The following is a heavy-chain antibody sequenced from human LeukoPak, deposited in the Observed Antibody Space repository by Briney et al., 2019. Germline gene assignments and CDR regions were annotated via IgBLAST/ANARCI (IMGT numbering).Heavy chain of an antibody. CDR2: IYSGGST. CDR3: ARDAVPYGMDV. D-gene: IGHD6-6*01. Sequence: PGGSLRLSCAASGFTVSSNYMSWVRQAPGKGLEWVSVIYSGGSTYYADSVKGRFTISRDNSKNTLYLQMNSLRAEDTAVYYCARDAVPYGMDVWGQGTTVTVSS. V-gene: IGHV3-66*01. J-gene: IGHJ6*02. CDR1: GFTVSSNY.